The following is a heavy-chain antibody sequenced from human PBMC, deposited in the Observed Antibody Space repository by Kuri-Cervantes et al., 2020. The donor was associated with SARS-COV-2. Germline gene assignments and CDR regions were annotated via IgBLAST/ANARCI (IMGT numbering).Heavy chain of an antibody. CDR2: FNPEDDET. D-gene: IGHD5-18*01. Sequence: ASVKVSCKVSGYTLTELSMHWVRQAPGKGLEWMGGFNPEDDETIYAQKFQGRVTMTEDTSTDTAYMELSSLRSEDTAVYYCATDPVDTTLVTLNRWGQGTLVTVSS. CDR1: GYTLTELS. V-gene: IGHV1-24*01. J-gene: IGHJ5*02. CDR3: ATDPVDTTLVTLNR.